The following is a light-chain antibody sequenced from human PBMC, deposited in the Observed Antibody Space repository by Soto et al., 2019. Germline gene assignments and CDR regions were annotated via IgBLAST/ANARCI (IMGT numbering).Light chain of an antibody. J-gene: IGKJ4*01. V-gene: IGKV3-20*01. CDR2: AAS. Sequence: EIVLTQSPGTLSLSPGERATLSCRASQSLTNNYLACYQQKPGQAPRLLIYAASIMDTGIPDRFSGSGSETDFTLTISRLEPEDFAVYYCQQYGSSLPVTFGGGTNVESK. CDR1: QSLTNNY. CDR3: QQYGSSLPVT.